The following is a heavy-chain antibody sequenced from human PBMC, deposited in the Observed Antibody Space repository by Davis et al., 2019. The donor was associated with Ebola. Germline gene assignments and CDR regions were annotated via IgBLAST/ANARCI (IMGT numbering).Heavy chain of an antibody. V-gene: IGHV1-2*02. CDR2: INPNSGGT. Sequence: AASVKVSCKASGYTFTDYYMHWVRQAPGQGLEWMGWINPNSGGTKYAQKFQGRVTMTRDTSISTAYMELSRLRSDDTAFYYCARGFCSNTSCYTSMVDYWGQETLVTVSS. CDR1: GYTFTDYY. D-gene: IGHD2-2*02. J-gene: IGHJ4*02. CDR3: ARGFCSNTSCYTSMVDY.